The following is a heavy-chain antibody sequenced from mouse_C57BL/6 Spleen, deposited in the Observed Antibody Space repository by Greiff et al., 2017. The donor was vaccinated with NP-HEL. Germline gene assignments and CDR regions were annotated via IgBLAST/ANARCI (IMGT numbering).Heavy chain of an antibody. J-gene: IGHJ2*01. Sequence: EVKLMESGGGLVKPGGSLKLSCAASGFTFSDYGMHWVRQAPEKGLEWVAYISSGSSTIYYADTVKGRFTISRDNAKNTLFLQMTSLRSEDTAMYYCARMRYYYGSSYPLDYWGQGTTLTVSS. D-gene: IGHD1-1*01. CDR3: ARMRYYYGSSYPLDY. CDR2: ISSGSSTI. CDR1: GFTFSDYG. V-gene: IGHV5-17*01.